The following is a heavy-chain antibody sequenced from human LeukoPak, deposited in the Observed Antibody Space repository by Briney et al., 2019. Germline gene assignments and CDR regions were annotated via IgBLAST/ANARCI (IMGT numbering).Heavy chain of an antibody. CDR3: ARHRHSHHYDY. V-gene: IGHV4-39*01. J-gene: IGHJ4*02. CDR1: GGSISSSSSDYY. CDR2: ISYSWST. D-gene: IGHD5-18*01. Sequence: KPSETLSLTCTVSGGSISSSSSDYYWGRVRQPPGKGLEWIGSISYSWSTYYNPPLKSRVTIFADTFNNQFSLKLTSVTAADTAVYYCARHRHSHHYDYWGQGTLVTVSS.